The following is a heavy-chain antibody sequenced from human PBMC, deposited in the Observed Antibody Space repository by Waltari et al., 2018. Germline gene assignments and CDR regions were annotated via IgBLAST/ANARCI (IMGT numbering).Heavy chain of an antibody. CDR2: INHSGST. D-gene: IGHD3-3*01. CDR1: GGSFSGYY. J-gene: IGHJ5*02. Sequence: QVQLQQWGAGLLKPSETLSLTCAVYGGSFSGYYWRWIRQPPGKGLEWIGEINHSGSTNYNPSLKSRVTISVDTSKNQFSLKLSSVTAADTAVYYCARSVRFLEWLLYHWFDPWGQGTLVTVSS. CDR3: ARSVRFLEWLLYHWFDP. V-gene: IGHV4-34*01.